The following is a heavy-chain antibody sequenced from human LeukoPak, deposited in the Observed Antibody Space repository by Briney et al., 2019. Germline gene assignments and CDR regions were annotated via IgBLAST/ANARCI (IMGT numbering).Heavy chain of an antibody. Sequence: PGRSLRLSCIASGYTFGDYAITWVRQAPGKGLEWVANIKQDGSEKYYVDSVKGRFTISRDNAKNSLYLQMNSLRAEDTAVYYCARDEDYYDSSGYYSPFDYWGQGTLVTVSS. J-gene: IGHJ4*02. CDR3: ARDEDYYDSSGYYSPFDY. CDR2: IKQDGSEK. D-gene: IGHD3-22*01. V-gene: IGHV3-7*01. CDR1: GYTFGDYA.